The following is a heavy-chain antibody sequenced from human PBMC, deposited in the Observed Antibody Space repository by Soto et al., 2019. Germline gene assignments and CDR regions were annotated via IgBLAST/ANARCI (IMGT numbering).Heavy chain of an antibody. CDR3: AGDIRSGSYRFDY. J-gene: IGHJ4*02. CDR2: IYDSGST. D-gene: IGHD1-26*01. V-gene: IGHV4-59*12. CDR1: DGSISSYY. Sequence: SATLSLTCTVSDGSISSYYWSRLRQPPGKGLEWIGYIYDSGSTVYNPSLKSRVTISVDRPNNQFSLRLRSVTAADTAIYYCAGDIRSGSYRFDYWGQGTLVTVSS.